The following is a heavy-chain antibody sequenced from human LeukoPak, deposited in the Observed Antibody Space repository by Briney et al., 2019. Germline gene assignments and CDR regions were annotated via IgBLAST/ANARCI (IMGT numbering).Heavy chain of an antibody. J-gene: IGHJ5*01. D-gene: IGHD2-21*01. Sequence: SETLSLTCTVSGGSVSTSTHYWGSIRHPPGKGLEWIGSVSNGGSTSYNPSLTSRISISVDTSKNQFSLKLNSVTAADTALYYCARSDHSHFVNWFDSWGQGILVAVSS. V-gene: IGHV4-39*01. CDR3: ARSDHSHFVNWFDS. CDR2: VSNGGST. CDR1: GGSVSTSTHY.